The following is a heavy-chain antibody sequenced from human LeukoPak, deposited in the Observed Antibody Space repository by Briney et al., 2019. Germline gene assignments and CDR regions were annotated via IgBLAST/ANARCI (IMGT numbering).Heavy chain of an antibody. Sequence: GGSLRLSCEASGFTFSDYYMTWMRQAPGKGLEWVSYISGSGTDILYADSVKGRFTMSRDNAKNSLYLQMNSLRTEDTAVYYCTRDPRVLDYWGQGTLVTVSS. V-gene: IGHV3-11*04. CDR2: ISGSGTDI. CDR3: TRDPRVLDY. J-gene: IGHJ4*02. D-gene: IGHD3-10*01. CDR1: GFTFSDYY.